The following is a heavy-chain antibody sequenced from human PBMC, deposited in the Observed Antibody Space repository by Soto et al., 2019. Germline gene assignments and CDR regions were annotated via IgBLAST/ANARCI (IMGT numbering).Heavy chain of an antibody. J-gene: IGHJ5*02. CDR1: CGSIKNYY. Sequence: SATLSLTCTVSCGSIKNYYWSWIRQPAGKGLEWIGRIYSTGSTNYNASLKSRVTMSVDTSNNQFSLRLRSVTAADTAVYYCARDEYYDSNNWFDTWGQGTLVTVSS. CDR2: IYSTGST. CDR3: ARDEYYDSNNWFDT. V-gene: IGHV4-4*07. D-gene: IGHD3-22*01.